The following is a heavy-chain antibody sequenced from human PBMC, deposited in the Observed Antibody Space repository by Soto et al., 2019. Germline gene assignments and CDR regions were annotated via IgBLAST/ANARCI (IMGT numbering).Heavy chain of an antibody. Sequence: SGPTLVNPTETLTLTCTVSGFSLSNARMGVSWIRQPPGKALEWLAHIFSNDEKSYSTSLKSRLTISKDTSKSQVVLTMTNMDPVGTATYYCARIGGYYDSSGSSGWFDPWGQGTQVTVSS. V-gene: IGHV2-26*01. D-gene: IGHD3-22*01. CDR1: GFSLSNARMG. CDR3: ARIGGYYDSSGSSGWFDP. CDR2: IFSNDEK. J-gene: IGHJ5*02.